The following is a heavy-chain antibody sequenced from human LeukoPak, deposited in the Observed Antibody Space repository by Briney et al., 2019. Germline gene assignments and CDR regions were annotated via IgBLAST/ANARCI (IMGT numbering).Heavy chain of an antibody. D-gene: IGHD3-10*01. J-gene: IGHJ4*02. V-gene: IGHV4-38-2*02. Sequence: SETLSLTCTVSGYSISSGYYWGWIRQPPGKGLEWIGSIYHSGSTYYNPSLKSRVTISVDTSKNQFSLQLNSVTPEDTAVYYCARARLHHTYGSGTNFDYWGQGTLVTVSS. CDR1: GYSISSGYY. CDR2: IYHSGST. CDR3: ARARLHHTYGSGTNFDY.